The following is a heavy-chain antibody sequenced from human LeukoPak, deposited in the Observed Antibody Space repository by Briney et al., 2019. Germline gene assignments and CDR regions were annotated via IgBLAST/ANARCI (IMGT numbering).Heavy chain of an antibody. CDR2: TYYRSKWYN. Sequence: SQTLSLTCAISGDSVSSNSAAWNWIRQSPSRGLEWLGRTYYRSKWYNDYAVSVKSRITINPDASKNQFSLQLNSVTPEDTAVYYCARELGGSWYGEDDAFDIWGQGTMVTVSS. J-gene: IGHJ3*02. CDR3: ARELGGSWYGEDDAFDI. CDR1: GDSVSSNSAA. V-gene: IGHV6-1*01. D-gene: IGHD6-13*01.